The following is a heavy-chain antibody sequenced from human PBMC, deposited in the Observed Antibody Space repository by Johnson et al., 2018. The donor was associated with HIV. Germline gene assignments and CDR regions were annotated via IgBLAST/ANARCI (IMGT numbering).Heavy chain of an antibody. V-gene: IGHV3-7*01. J-gene: IGHJ3*02. CDR2: IKHDGSEE. Sequence: MLLVESGGGLVQPGGSLRLSCVASGFTFSSYWMTWVRQAPGEGLEWVANIKHDGSEEYYVDSVKGRFSISRDKAKSSVYLQINSLRAEDTAVYYCARGPILEWLSGDGFDMWGQGTKVTV. D-gene: IGHD3-3*01. CDR1: GFTFSSYW. CDR3: ARGPILEWLSGDGFDM.